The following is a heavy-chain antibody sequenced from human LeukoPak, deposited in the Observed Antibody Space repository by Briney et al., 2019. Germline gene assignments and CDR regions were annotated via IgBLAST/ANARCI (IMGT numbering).Heavy chain of an antibody. CDR3: VRGGNTRYCSSTCCYMRYNWFDP. V-gene: IGHV4-30-4*01. CDR1: GGSISSGDYY. Sequence: SETLSLTCSVSGGSISSGDYYWSWIRQPPGKGLEWIGYIHYSGSTYYNPSLKSRVTISVDTSKNQFSLKLTSVTAADTAVYYCVRGGNTRYCSSTCCYMRYNWFDPWGRGTLVTVSS. CDR2: IHYSGST. D-gene: IGHD2-2*01. J-gene: IGHJ5*02.